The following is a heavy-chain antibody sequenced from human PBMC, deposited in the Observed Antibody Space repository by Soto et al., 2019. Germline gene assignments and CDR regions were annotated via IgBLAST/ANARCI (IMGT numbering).Heavy chain of an antibody. CDR2: IDPSGNGT. CDR3: AINYYDSSGYLY. J-gene: IGHJ4*02. V-gene: IGHV1-46*01. D-gene: IGHD3-22*01. CDR1: GHTLINYY. Sequence: QVQLVQSGAEVKKPGASVKVSCKTSGHTLINYYMHWVRQAPGQGLDWLGKIDPSGNGTSYAERFQGRITLTSDTSTKTVCVELSSLRSEDTAIYYCAINYYDSSGYLYWGQGTLVTVSS.